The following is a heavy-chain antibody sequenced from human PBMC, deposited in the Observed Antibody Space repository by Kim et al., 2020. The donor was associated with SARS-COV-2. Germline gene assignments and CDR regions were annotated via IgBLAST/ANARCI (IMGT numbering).Heavy chain of an antibody. CDR3: ARAGDITMVRGVTWFDP. CDR2: INSDGSST. CDR1: GFTFSSYW. Sequence: GGSLRLSCAASGFTFSSYWMHWVRQAPGKGLVWVSRINSDGSSTSYADSVKGRFTISRDNAKNTLYLQMNSLRAEDTAVYYCARAGDITMVRGVTWFDPWGQVTLVTVSS. J-gene: IGHJ5*02. D-gene: IGHD3-10*01. V-gene: IGHV3-74*01.